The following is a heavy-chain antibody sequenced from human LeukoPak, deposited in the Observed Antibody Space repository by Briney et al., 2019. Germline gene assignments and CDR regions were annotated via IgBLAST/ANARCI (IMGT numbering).Heavy chain of an antibody. CDR2: INSGGSTT. V-gene: IGHV3-48*03. CDR3: ASKHDY. CDR1: GFSFSSYE. Sequence: GGSLRLSCAASGFSFSSYEMNWVRQAPGKGLEWLSYINSGGSTTYYADSVKGRFTISRDNAKNSLYLQMNSLRAEDTAVYYCASKHDYWGQGTLVTVSS. J-gene: IGHJ4*02.